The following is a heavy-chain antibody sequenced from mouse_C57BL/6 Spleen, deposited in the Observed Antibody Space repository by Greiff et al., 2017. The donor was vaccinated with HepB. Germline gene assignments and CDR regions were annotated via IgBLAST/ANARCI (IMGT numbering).Heavy chain of an antibody. D-gene: IGHD1-1*01. V-gene: IGHV1-22*01. Sequence: EVQRVESGPELVKPGASVKMSCKASGYTFTDYNMHWVKQSHGKSLEWIGYINPNNGGTSYNQKFKGKATLTVNKSSSTAYMELRSLTSEDSAVYYCARDYGSSYGFAYWGQGTLVTVSA. CDR2: INPNNGGT. J-gene: IGHJ3*01. CDR3: ARDYGSSYGFAY. CDR1: GYTFTDYN.